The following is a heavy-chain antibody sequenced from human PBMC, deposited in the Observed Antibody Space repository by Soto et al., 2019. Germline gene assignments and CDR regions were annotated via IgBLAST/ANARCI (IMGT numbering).Heavy chain of an antibody. J-gene: IGHJ6*02. D-gene: IGHD5-12*01. Sequence: PGESLKISCKGSGYSFTTYWIGWVRQMPGKGLERMGIIYPGDSDTKYSPSFQGQVTISADKSISTAYLQWSSLKASDTAMYYCARLYTGYVPYYYYYGMDVWGQGTTVTVSS. V-gene: IGHV5-51*01. CDR1: GYSFTTYW. CDR2: IYPGDSDT. CDR3: ARLYTGYVPYYYYYGMDV.